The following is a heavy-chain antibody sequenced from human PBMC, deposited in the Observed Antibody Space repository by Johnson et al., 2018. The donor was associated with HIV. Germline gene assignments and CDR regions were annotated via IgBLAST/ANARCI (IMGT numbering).Heavy chain of an antibody. V-gene: IGHV3-30-3*01. D-gene: IGHD5-24*01. CDR2: ISYDGSNK. Sequence: VQLVESGGGLVKPGGSLRLSCAASGFTLSSYAMHWVRQAPGKGLEWAAVISYDGSNKYYADSVKGRFTISRDNSKNTLYLQMNSLRAEDTAVYYCEREFVGYNGFDIWGQGTMVTVSS. CDR3: EREFVGYNGFDI. CDR1: GFTLSSYA. J-gene: IGHJ3*02.